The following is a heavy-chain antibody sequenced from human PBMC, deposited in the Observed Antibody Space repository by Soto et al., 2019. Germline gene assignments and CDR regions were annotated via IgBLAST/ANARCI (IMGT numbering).Heavy chain of an antibody. J-gene: IGHJ5*02. V-gene: IGHV1-18*01. Sequence: ASVKVSCKASGYTFTSYAMNWVRQAPGQGLEWMGWISAYNGNTNYAQRLQGRVTMTTDTSTSTAYMELRSLRSDDTAVYYCARPARLDRNWFDPWGQGTLVTVSS. CDR1: GYTFTSYA. CDR3: ARPARLDRNWFDP. CDR2: ISAYNGNT. D-gene: IGHD3-3*01.